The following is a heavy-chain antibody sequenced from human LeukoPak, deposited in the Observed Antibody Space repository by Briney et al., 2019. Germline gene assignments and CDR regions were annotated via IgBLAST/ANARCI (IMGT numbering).Heavy chain of an antibody. D-gene: IGHD1-7*01. Sequence: GGSLRLSCAASGFTFRSYAMSWVRQAPGKGLEWVSGIGGSGGSTYYADSVKGRLTISRDNSKNTLYLQMNSLGAEDTAVYYCAKVAPYGNYLFHYWGQGTLVTVSS. CDR1: GFTFRSYA. V-gene: IGHV3-23*01. CDR3: AKVAPYGNYLFHY. CDR2: IGGSGGST. J-gene: IGHJ4*02.